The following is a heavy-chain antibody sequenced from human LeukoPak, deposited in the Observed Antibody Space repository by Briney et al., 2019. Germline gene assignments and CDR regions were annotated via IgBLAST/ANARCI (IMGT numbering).Heavy chain of an antibody. CDR3: AKKKGNCSGGSCYPYLGYFDY. CDR1: GFTFNNYA. Sequence: GGSLRLSCAASGFTFNNYAMNWVRQAPGKGLEWVSAISGSGGSTYYADSVKGRFTISRDNSKNTLYLQMNSLRAEDTAVYYCAKKKGNCSGGSCYPYLGYFDYWGQGTLVTVSS. CDR2: ISGSGGST. J-gene: IGHJ4*02. D-gene: IGHD2-15*01. V-gene: IGHV3-23*01.